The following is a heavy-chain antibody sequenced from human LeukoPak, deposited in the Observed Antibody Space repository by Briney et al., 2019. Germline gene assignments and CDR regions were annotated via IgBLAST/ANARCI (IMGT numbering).Heavy chain of an antibody. V-gene: IGHV1-69*13. CDR1: GGTFISYS. J-gene: IGHJ5*02. CDR2: IIPIFGTA. Sequence: SVKVSCKASGGTFISYSISWVRQAPGQGLEWMGGIIPIFGTANYAQKFQGRVTITADESTSTAYMELSSLRSEDTAVYYCASIAAAGPHNWFDPWGQGTLVTVSS. CDR3: ASIAAAGPHNWFDP. D-gene: IGHD6-13*01.